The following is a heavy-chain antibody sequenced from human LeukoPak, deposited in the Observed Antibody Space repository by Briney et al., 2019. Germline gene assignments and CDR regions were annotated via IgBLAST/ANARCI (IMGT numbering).Heavy chain of an antibody. V-gene: IGHV4-34*01. CDR3: ARDETYSSDWQSNHYYYYMDV. D-gene: IGHD6-19*01. Sequence: SETLSLTCAVYGGSFSGYYWSWIRQPPGKGLEWIGEINHSGSTNYNPSLKSRVTISVDTSKNQFFLKLSSVTAADTAVYYCARDETYSSDWQSNHYYYYMDVWGKGTTVTVSS. CDR1: GGSFSGYY. J-gene: IGHJ6*03. CDR2: INHSGST.